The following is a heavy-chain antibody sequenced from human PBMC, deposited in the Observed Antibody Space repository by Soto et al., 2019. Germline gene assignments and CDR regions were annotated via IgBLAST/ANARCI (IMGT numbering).Heavy chain of an antibody. D-gene: IGHD6-6*01. Sequence: ASVKVSCKASGYTFTGYYMHWVRQAPGQGLEWMGWINPNSGGTNYAQKFQGWVTMTRDTSISTAYMELSRLRSDDTAVYYCAWGGAARRGTYGMDVWGHGTLVTVSS. CDR2: INPNSGGT. J-gene: IGHJ6*02. CDR1: GYTFTGYY. CDR3: AWGGAARRGTYGMDV. V-gene: IGHV1-2*04.